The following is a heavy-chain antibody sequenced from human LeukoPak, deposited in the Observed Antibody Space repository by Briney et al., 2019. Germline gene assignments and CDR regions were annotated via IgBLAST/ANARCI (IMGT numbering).Heavy chain of an antibody. J-gene: IGHJ5*02. CDR2: ISVGSGYI. D-gene: IGHD2-2*01. CDR1: GFTFSSYN. Sequence: GGSLRLSCAASGFTFSSYNMNWVRQAPGKGLEWVSSISVGSGYIYYADSVKGRFTISRDNSKNTLYLQMNSLRAEDTAVYYCEAQGYCSSTSCYPWGQGTLVTVSS. V-gene: IGHV3-21*01. CDR3: EAQGYCSSTSCYP.